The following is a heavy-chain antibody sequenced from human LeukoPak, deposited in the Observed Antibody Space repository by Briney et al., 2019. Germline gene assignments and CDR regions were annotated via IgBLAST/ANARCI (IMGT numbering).Heavy chain of an antibody. V-gene: IGHV1-69*13. J-gene: IGHJ6*02. CDR1: GGTFSSYA. CDR3: ARDLHISDYGMDV. Sequence: SVKVSCKASGGTFSSYAISWVRQAPGQGLEWIGGIIPIFGTANYAQKFQGRVTITADESTSTAYMELSSLRSEDTAVYYCARDLHISDYGMDVWGQGTTVTVSS. CDR2: IIPIFGTA.